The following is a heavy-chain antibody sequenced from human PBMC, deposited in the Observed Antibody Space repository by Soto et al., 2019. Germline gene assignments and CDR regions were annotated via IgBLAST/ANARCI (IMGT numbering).Heavy chain of an antibody. CDR1: GFTFSSYG. CDR2: ISYDGSNK. Sequence: GGSLRLSCAASGFTFSSYGMHWVRQAPGKGLEWVAVISYDGSNKYYADSVKGRFTISGDNSKNTLYLQMNSLRAEDTAVYYCAKGPRITMVRGAFYWGQGTLVTVSS. J-gene: IGHJ4*02. V-gene: IGHV3-30*18. D-gene: IGHD3-10*01. CDR3: AKGPRITMVRGAFY.